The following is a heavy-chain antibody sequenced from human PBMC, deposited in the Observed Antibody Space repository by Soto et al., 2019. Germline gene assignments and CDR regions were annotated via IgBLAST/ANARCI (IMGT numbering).Heavy chain of an antibody. Sequence: GGSLRLSCAASGFTFSTYDMHWVRQATGKGLEWVSGIGTVGDTYYPGSVKGRFTISRENAKNSLYLQMNSLRAGDTAVYYCARDYCSGGNCYSLVFDIWGQGTMVTVSS. CDR1: GFTFSTYD. CDR2: IGTVGDT. CDR3: ARDYCSGGNCYSLVFDI. D-gene: IGHD2-15*01. V-gene: IGHV3-13*01. J-gene: IGHJ3*02.